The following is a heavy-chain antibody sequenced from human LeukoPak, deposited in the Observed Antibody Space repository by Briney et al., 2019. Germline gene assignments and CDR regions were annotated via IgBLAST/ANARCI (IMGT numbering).Heavy chain of an antibody. J-gene: IGHJ3*02. V-gene: IGHV4-59*01. Sequence: KSSETLSLTCTVSGGSISSYYWSWIRQPPGKGLEWIGYIYYSGSTNYNPSLKSRVTISVDTSKNQFSLKLSSVTAADTAVYYCATDRLGIVDAFDIWGQGTMVTVSS. CDR3: ATDRLGIVDAFDI. CDR2: IYYSGST. D-gene: IGHD1-26*01. CDR1: GGSISSYY.